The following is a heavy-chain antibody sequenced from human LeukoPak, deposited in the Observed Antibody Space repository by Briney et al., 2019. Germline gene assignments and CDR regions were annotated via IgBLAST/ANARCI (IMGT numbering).Heavy chain of an antibody. J-gene: IGHJ4*02. CDR1: GFTFSSYA. CDR3: AKDHSFWQDCYDSSGYTFDY. D-gene: IGHD3-22*01. CDR2: ISGSGGST. Sequence: PGGSLRLSCAASGFTFSSYAMSWVRQAPGKGLEWVSAISGSGGSTYYADSVKGRFTISRDNSKNTLYLQMNSLRAEDTAVYYCAKDHSFWQDCYDSSGYTFDYWGQGTLVTVSS. V-gene: IGHV3-23*01.